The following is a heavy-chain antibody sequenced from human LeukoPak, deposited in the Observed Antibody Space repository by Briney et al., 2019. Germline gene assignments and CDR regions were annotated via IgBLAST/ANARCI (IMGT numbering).Heavy chain of an antibody. J-gene: IGHJ4*02. CDR1: GYTFTSYG. Sequence: ASVNVSCKASGYTFTSYGISWVRQAPGQGLEWMGWISAYNGNTNYAQKLQGRVTMTTDTSTSTAYMELRSLRSDDTAVYYCARDWGVDSLGYSYGKRGSTRLDYWGQGTLVTVSS. CDR2: ISAYNGNT. D-gene: IGHD5-18*01. V-gene: IGHV1-18*01. CDR3: ARDWGVDSLGYSYGKRGSTRLDY.